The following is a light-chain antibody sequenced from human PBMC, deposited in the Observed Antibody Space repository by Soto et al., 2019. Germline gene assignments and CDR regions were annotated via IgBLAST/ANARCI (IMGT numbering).Light chain of an antibody. V-gene: IGKV3-11*01. CDR1: QNVRTF. CDR2: DAS. CDR3: QQRSSWPIT. Sequence: ENLLTQSPATLSLFAGESVSLSCRASQNVRTFLAWYQQIPGQSPSLLIYDASNRDTGIPARFSGSGSGTDFTLTISRLEPEDFEIYYCQQRSSWPITFGPGTKVDIK. J-gene: IGKJ3*01.